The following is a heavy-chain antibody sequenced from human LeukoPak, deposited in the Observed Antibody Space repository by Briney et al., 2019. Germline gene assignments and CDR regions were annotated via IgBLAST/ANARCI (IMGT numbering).Heavy chain of an antibody. D-gene: IGHD6-19*01. CDR2: IYYSGRT. CDR3: ATGSGSGWSYFDY. Sequence: SETLSLTCTVSGGSISSYYWSWIRQPPGKGLEWIGYIYYSGRTKYNPSLKSRVTISVDTSKNQFSLKLSSVTAADTAVYYCATGSGSGWSYFDYWGQGTLVSVPS. CDR1: GGSISSYY. V-gene: IGHV4-59*08. J-gene: IGHJ4*02.